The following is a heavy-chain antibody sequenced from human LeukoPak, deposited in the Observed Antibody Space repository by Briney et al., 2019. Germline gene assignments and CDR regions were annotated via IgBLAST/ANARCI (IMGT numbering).Heavy chain of an antibody. D-gene: IGHD3-3*01. V-gene: IGHV3-23*01. J-gene: IGHJ4*02. Sequence: GGPLRVSCSASGFSFGMYAMSWVRQAPGKGLEWVSAISGSGVDTYYADAVQGRFSISRDNSKNTMYLQMRSLRAEDTAVYFCAKDENDFTSGNPTYFGYWGQGVLVTVSS. CDR1: GFSFGMYA. CDR3: AKDENDFTSGNPTYFGY. CDR2: ISGSGVDT.